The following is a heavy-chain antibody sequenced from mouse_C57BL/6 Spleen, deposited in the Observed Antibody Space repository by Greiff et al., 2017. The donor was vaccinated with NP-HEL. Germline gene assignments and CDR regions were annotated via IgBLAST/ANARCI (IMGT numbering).Heavy chain of an antibody. Sequence: EVQLQQSGPELVKPGASVKIPCKASGYTFTDYNMDWVKQSHGKSLEWIGDINPNNGGTIYNQKFKGKATLTVDKSSSTAYMELRSLTSEDTAVYYCARGGLGPTRVYYAMDYWGQGTSVTVSS. CDR1: GYTFTDYN. CDR2: INPNNGGT. J-gene: IGHJ4*01. CDR3: ARGGLGPTRVYYAMDY. V-gene: IGHV1-18*01. D-gene: IGHD3-3*01.